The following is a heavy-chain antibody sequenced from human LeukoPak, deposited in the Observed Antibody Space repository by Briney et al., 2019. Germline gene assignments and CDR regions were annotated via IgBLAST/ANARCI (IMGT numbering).Heavy chain of an antibody. CDR2: VTASNSYI. D-gene: IGHD2-15*01. J-gene: IGHJ4*02. CDR3: ASGFSCSPYFDY. CDR1: GFTFSTKY. Sequence: GGSLRLSCAASGFTFSTKYMNWGRQAPGKGLGWVSDVTASNSYIYYTDSVTIRCTNSKDNVHHSLFLQKNSLRDEDTSVYDCASGFSCSPYFDYWGQGTLVTVSS. V-gene: IGHV3-21*05.